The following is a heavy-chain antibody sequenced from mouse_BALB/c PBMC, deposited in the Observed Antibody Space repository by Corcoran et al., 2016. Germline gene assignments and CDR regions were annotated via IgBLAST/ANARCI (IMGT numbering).Heavy chain of an antibody. CDR1: GSTFTSYV. CDR3: ARLYPGIAMDY. J-gene: IGHJ4*01. Sequence: EVQLQQSGPELVKPGASVKMSCKASGSTFTSYVMPWVKQKPGQGLEWIGYIHPYNDGTKYNEKFQGKATLTSDKSSNTAYMGLSSLTSEDSAVYYCARLYPGIAMDYWGQGTSVTVSS. CDR2: IHPYNDGT. V-gene: IGHV1S136*01.